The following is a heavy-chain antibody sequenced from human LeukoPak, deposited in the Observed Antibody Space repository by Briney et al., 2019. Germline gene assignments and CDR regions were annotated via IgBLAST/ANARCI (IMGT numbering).Heavy chain of an antibody. Sequence: GGSLRLSCAASEFTFITYTISAISSNGGITYYANSVRGRFTISRDNSKNTLYLQMGSLRAEDMAVYYCARLTSTIPDAFDIWGQGTMVTVSS. J-gene: IGHJ3*02. CDR2: ISSNGGIT. D-gene: IGHD3-3*01. V-gene: IGHV3-64*01. CDR3: ARLTSTIPDAFDI. CDR1: EFTFITYT.